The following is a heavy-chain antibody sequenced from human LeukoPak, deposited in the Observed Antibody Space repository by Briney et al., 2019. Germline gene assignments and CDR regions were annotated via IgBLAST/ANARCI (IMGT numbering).Heavy chain of an antibody. V-gene: IGHV4-39*01. CDR2: IYHSGGT. J-gene: IGHJ5*02. CDR1: GDSIKNRDSY. Sequence: SEALSLTCIVSGDSIKNRDSYWGWSRHPPGKGPQWIRSIYHSGGTYFNPSLKSRVRMSVDASRNRFSLELTSVTAADTAVYYCARHAYNYGLDYFDPWGQGTLVTVSS. CDR3: ARHAYNYGLDYFDP. D-gene: IGHD5-24*01.